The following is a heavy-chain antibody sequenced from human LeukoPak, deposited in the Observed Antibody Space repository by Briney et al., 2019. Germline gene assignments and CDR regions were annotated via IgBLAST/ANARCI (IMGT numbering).Heavy chain of an antibody. J-gene: IGHJ4*02. Sequence: ASVKVSCKASGYTFTGYYMHWVRQAPGQGLEWMGWINPNSGGTNYAQRFQGGVTMTRDTSISTAYMELSRLRSDDTAVYYCARIAVAGSYYFDYWGQGTLVTVSS. V-gene: IGHV1-2*02. CDR1: GYTFTGYY. CDR2: INPNSGGT. CDR3: ARIAVAGSYYFDY. D-gene: IGHD6-19*01.